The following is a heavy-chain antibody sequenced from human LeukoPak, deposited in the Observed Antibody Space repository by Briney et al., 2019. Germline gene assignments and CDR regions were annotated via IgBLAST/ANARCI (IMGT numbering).Heavy chain of an antibody. CDR3: ARGYCSGGSCYSGVDY. CDR2: INPNSGGT. J-gene: IGHJ4*02. D-gene: IGHD2-15*01. V-gene: IGHV1-2*04. CDR1: GYTFTGYY. Sequence: ASVKVSCKASGYTFTGYYMHWVRQAPGQGLEWMGWINPNSGGTNYAQKFQGWVTMTRDTSTSTAYMELSRLRSDDTAVYYCARGYCSGGSCYSGVDYWGQGTLVTVSS.